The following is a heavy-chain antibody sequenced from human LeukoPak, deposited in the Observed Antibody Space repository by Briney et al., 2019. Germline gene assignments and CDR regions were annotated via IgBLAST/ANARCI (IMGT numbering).Heavy chain of an antibody. J-gene: IGHJ4*02. CDR3: ARQRRSFEYYYDSSGYLDY. CDR2: IYYSGST. Sequence: PSETLSLTCTVSGGSISSSSYYWGWIRQPPGKGLEWIGSIYYSGSTYYNPSLKSRVTISVDTSTNQFSLKLSSVTAADTAVYYCARQRRSFEYYYDSSGYLDYWGQGTLVTVSS. V-gene: IGHV4-39*01. CDR1: GGSISSSSYY. D-gene: IGHD3-22*01.